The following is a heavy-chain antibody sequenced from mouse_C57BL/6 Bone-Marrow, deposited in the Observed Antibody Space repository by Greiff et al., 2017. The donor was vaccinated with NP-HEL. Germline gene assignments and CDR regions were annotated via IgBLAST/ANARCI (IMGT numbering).Heavy chain of an antibody. CDR2: INPSNGGT. D-gene: IGHD2-4*01. V-gene: IGHV1-53*01. CDR1: GYTFTSYW. J-gene: IGHJ1*03. CDR3: ARNYDYDWYFDV. Sequence: QVQLQQPGPELVKPGASVKLSCKASGYTFTSYWMHWVKQRPGQGLEWIGNINPSNGGTNYTEKLKSKATLTVDKSSSTAFMQLSILTSEDSAVYYCARNYDYDWYFDVWGTATTVTVSS.